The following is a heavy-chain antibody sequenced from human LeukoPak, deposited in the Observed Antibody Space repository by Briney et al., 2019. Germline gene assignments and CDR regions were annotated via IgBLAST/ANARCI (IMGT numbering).Heavy chain of an antibody. CDR2: IYPGDSDT. V-gene: IGHV5-51*01. Sequence: GESLKISCKGSGYSFTSYWIGWVRQMPGKGLEWMGIIYPGDSDTRYSPSFQGQVTISADKSISTAYLQWSSLKASGAAMYYCARHATMTTADYWGQGTLVTVSS. CDR1: GYSFTSYW. D-gene: IGHD4-17*01. CDR3: ARHATMTTADY. J-gene: IGHJ4*02.